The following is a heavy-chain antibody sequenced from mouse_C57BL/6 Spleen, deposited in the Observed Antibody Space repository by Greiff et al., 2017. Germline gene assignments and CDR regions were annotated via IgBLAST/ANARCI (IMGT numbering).Heavy chain of an antibody. V-gene: IGHV1-53*01. CDR1: GYTFTSYW. CDR2: INPSNGGT. Sequence: QVQLQQPGTELVKPGASVKLSCKASGYTFTSYWMHWVKQRPGQGLEWIGNINPSNGGTNYNEKFKSKATLTVDKSSSTAYMQHSSLTSEDSAVYYGAEGIYGNFAMDYWGQGASVTVSS. D-gene: IGHD2-1*01. J-gene: IGHJ4*01. CDR3: AEGIYGNFAMDY.